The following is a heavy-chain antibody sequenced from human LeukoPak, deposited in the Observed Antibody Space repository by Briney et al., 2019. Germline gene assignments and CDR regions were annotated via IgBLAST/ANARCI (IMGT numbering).Heavy chain of an antibody. J-gene: IGHJ4*02. CDR3: ARDDDYGGRDFDY. CDR2: IYHSGST. CDR1: GYSISSGYY. V-gene: IGHV4-38-2*02. D-gene: IGHD4-23*01. Sequence: SETLSLTCTVSGYSISSGYYWGWIRQPPGKVLEWIGIIYHSGSTYYNPSLKSRVTISVDTSKNQFSLKLSSVTAADTAVYYCARDDDYGGRDFDYWGQGTLVTVSS.